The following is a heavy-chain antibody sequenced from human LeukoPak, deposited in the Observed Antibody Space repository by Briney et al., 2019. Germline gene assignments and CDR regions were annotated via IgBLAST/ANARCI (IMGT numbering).Heavy chain of an antibody. V-gene: IGHV1-3*01. CDR1: GYTFTSYA. J-gene: IGHJ1*01. D-gene: IGHD2-15*01. CDR3: ARDGGCSGGTCYSGYFQH. Sequence: ASVKVSCKASGYTFTSYAIHWVRQAPGQRLEWMGWINAGNGNTKYSQKFQGRVTITRDTSASTAYMDLSNLRSEDTAMYYCARDGGCSGGTCYSGYFQHWGRGTLVTVSS. CDR2: INAGNGNT.